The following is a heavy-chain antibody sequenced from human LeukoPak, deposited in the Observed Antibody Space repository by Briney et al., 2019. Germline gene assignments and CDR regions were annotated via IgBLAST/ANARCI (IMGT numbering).Heavy chain of an antibody. CDR2: ISSSGSTI. CDR1: GFTFSSYE. Sequence: GGSLRLSCAASGFTFSSYEMNWVRQAPGKGLEWVSYISSSGSTIYYADSVKGRFTISRDNAKNSLYLQMSSLRAEDTAVYYCARSGYCSSTSCYEGNFDYWGQGTLVTVSS. J-gene: IGHJ4*02. CDR3: ARSGYCSSTSCYEGNFDY. V-gene: IGHV3-48*03. D-gene: IGHD2-2*01.